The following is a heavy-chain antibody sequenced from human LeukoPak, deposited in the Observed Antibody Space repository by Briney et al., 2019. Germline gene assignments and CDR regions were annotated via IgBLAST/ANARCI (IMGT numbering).Heavy chain of an antibody. CDR1: GYTFTNYY. J-gene: IGHJ5*02. V-gene: IGHV1-46*01. CDR2: ISPSGAST. Sequence: GASVKVSCKASGYTFTNYYMHWVRQAPGQGLEWMGMISPSGASTSYAQKFQGRVTMTRDVSTSTVYMELSSLRSEDTAVYYCARLGVPHTAMVMGNWFDPWGQGTLVTVSS. D-gene: IGHD5-18*01. CDR3: ARLGVPHTAMVMGNWFDP.